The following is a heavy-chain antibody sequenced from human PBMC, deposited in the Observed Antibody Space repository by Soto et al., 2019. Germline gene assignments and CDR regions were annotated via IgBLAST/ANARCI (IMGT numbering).Heavy chain of an antibody. Sequence: SETLSLTCTVSGGSISSYYWNWIRQPAGKGLEWIGRIYSSGTTNYNPSLKSRVTMSVDTSKNQFSLKLNSVTAADTAVYYCARGGCSFDYYDSSGHNWFDPWGQGTLVTVSS. CDR3: ARGGCSFDYYDSSGHNWFDP. D-gene: IGHD3-22*01. V-gene: IGHV4-4*07. CDR1: GGSISSYY. CDR2: IYSSGTT. J-gene: IGHJ5*02.